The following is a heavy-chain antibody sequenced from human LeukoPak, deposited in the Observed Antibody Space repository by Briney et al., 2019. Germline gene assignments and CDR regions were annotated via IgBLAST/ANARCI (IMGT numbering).Heavy chain of an antibody. CDR3: ARDPSSGYFGYFDY. CDR2: ISSSGSII. Sequence: GGSLRLSCAASGFTFSSYEMNWVRQAPGKGLEWVSYISSSGSIIYYADSVKGRFTISRDNAKNSLYLQMNSLRAEDTAVYYCARDPSSGYFGYFDYWGQGTLVTVSS. CDR1: GFTFSSYE. J-gene: IGHJ4*02. V-gene: IGHV3-48*03. D-gene: IGHD3-22*01.